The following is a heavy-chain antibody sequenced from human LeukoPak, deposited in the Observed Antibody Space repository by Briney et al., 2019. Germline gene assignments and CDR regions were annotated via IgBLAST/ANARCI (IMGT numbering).Heavy chain of an antibody. CDR2: IKQDGSEK. CDR3: AKSYVKVGAGSDFDY. Sequence: PGGSLRLSCAASGLTFSSYWMSWVRQAPGKGLEWVANIKQDGSEKYYVDSVKGRFTISRDNSKNTLYLQMNSLRAEDTAVYYCAKSYVKVGAGSDFDYWGQGTLVTVSS. D-gene: IGHD1-26*01. CDR1: GLTFSSYW. J-gene: IGHJ4*02. V-gene: IGHV3-7*01.